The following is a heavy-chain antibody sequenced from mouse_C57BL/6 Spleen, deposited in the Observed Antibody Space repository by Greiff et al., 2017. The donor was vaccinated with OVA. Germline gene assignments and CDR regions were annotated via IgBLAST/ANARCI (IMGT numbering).Heavy chain of an antibody. D-gene: IGHD2-3*01. Sequence: QSCPASGYTFPRYWMHWVKQRPGRGLEWIGRIDPTSGGTKYHEKFKSKATLTVDKPSITAYMQLSSLTSEDSAVYYCAREGIYDGYYDFDYWGQGTTLTVSS. CDR3: AREGIYDGYYDFDY. CDR1: GYTFPRYW. J-gene: IGHJ2*01. V-gene: IGHV1-72*01. CDR2: IDPTSGGT.